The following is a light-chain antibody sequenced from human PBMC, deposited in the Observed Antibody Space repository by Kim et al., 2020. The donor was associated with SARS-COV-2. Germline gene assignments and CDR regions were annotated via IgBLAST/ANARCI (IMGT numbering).Light chain of an antibody. CDR1: KIGSKS. V-gene: IGLV3-21*04. CDR2: YDT. J-gene: IGLJ2*01. CDR3: QVWDLYAMF. Sequence: YELTQPPSVSVAPGKTASITCGGNKIGSKSVHWYQQRSGQAPVLVMYYDTDRPSGIPERFSGSNSGDTATLTISRVEAEDEADYFCQVWDLYAMFFGGGTQLTVL.